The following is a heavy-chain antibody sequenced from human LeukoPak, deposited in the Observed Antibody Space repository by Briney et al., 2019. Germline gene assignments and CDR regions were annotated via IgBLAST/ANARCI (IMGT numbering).Heavy chain of an antibody. Sequence: PAGSLRLSCAASGFTFTTSWMSWVRQTPGKGLEWVANIKPDGGEKHYVDSVKGRFTISRDNARSSLYLQMSSLGADHTALYYCARGVWSSLNAFDIWGQGTMVTVSS. CDR2: IKPDGGEK. J-gene: IGHJ3*02. V-gene: IGHV3-7*01. CDR1: GFTFTTSW. CDR3: ARGVWSSLNAFDI. D-gene: IGHD2-21*02.